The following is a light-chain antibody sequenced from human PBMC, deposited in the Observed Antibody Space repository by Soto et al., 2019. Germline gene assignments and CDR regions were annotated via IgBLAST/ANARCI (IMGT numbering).Light chain of an antibody. J-gene: IGKJ2*01. CDR2: DAS. CDR3: QQRSNWPPYT. CDR1: QSVSSY. V-gene: IGKV3-11*01. Sequence: EIVLTQSPATLSLSPGERATLSCRASQSVSSYLAWYQQKPGQAPRLLIYDASNRATGIPARFSGSGSGIGFTLTISSLEPEDVAVYYCQQRSNWPPYTFGQGTKLEIK.